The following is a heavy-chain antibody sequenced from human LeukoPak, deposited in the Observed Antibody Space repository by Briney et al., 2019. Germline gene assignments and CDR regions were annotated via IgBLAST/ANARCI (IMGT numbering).Heavy chain of an antibody. V-gene: IGHV3-30*02. D-gene: IGHD1-26*01. Sequence: GGSLRLSCAVSGFTFSSYGMHWVRQAPGKGLEWVAFIRYDGSNKYYADSVKGRFTISRDNSKNTLYLQMNSLRAEDTAVYYGAKDPYVRSYYNFDYWGQGTLVTVSS. J-gene: IGHJ4*02. CDR2: IRYDGSNK. CDR1: GFTFSSYG. CDR3: AKDPYVRSYYNFDY.